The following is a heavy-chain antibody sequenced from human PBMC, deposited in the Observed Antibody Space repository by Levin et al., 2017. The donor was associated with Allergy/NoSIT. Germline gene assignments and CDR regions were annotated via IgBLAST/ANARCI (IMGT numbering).Heavy chain of an antibody. V-gene: IGHV1-2*06. J-gene: IGHJ4*02. Sequence: ASVKVSCKTSGYTFAVYSMHWVRQAPGQGLEWMGRINPHSGDTNYAQNFQGRVTMTRDTSISTVYMELSRLRSDDTAVYYCARDLYGRSCDYWGQGTPVIVSS. D-gene: IGHD2-15*01. CDR3: ARDLYGRSCDY. CDR2: INPHSGDT. CDR1: GYTFAVYS.